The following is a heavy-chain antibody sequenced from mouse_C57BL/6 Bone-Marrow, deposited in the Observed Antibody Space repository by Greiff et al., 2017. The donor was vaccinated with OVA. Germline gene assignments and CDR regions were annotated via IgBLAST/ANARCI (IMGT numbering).Heavy chain of an antibody. CDR1: GYTFTSYW. J-gene: IGHJ2*01. D-gene: IGHD1-1*01. Sequence: VQLQQPGAELVMPGASVKLSCKASGYTFTSYWMNWVKQRPGQGLEWIGEIDPSDSYTNYNKKFKGKSTLTVDKSSSTAYMQLSSLTSVVSAVYYCEVISTLVYYWGQGTTLTVSS. CDR2: IDPSDSYT. V-gene: IGHV1-69*01. CDR3: EVISTLVYY.